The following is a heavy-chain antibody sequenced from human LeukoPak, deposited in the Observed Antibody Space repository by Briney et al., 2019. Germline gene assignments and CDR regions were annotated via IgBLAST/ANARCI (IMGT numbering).Heavy chain of an antibody. CDR3: ARSGIAARMDYGMDV. J-gene: IGHJ6*02. Sequence: SVKVSCKASGGTFSSYAISWVRQAPGQGLEWMGGIIPIFGTANYAQKFQGRVTITADESTSTAYMELSSLRSEDTAVYYCARSGIAARMDYGMDVWGQGTTVTVSS. CDR1: GGTFSSYA. CDR2: IIPIFGTA. D-gene: IGHD6-6*01. V-gene: IGHV1-69*13.